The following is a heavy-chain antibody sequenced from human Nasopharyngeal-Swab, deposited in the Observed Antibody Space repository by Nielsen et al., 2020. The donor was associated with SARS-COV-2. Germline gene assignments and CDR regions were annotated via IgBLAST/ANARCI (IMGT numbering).Heavy chain of an antibody. CDR3: AAGVYYDFWSGYPPLDY. D-gene: IGHD3-3*01. CDR2: IVVGSGNT. J-gene: IGHJ4*02. Sequence: SVKVSCKASGFTFTSSAVQWVRQARGQRLEWIGWIVVGSGNTNYAQKFQERVTITRDMSASTAYMELSSLRSEDTAVYYCAAGVYYDFWSGYPPLDYWGQGTLVTVSS. V-gene: IGHV1-58*01. CDR1: GFTFTSSA.